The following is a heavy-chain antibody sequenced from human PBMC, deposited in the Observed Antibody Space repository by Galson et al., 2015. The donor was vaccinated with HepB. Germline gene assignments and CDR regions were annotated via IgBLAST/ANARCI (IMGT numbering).Heavy chain of an antibody. J-gene: IGHJ4*02. CDR3: ARAGGDITLKYYFDY. V-gene: IGHV1-2*02. Sequence: SVKVSCKASGYTFTGYYMHWVRQAPGQGLEWMGWINPNSGGTNYAQKFQGRVTMTRDTSISTAYMELSRLRSDDTAVYYCARAGGDITLKYYFDYWGQGTLVTVSS. CDR1: GYTFTGYY. CDR2: INPNSGGT. D-gene: IGHD1-14*01.